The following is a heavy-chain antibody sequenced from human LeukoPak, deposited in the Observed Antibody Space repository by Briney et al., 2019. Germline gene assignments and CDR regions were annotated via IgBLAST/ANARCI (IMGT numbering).Heavy chain of an antibody. D-gene: IGHD2-15*01. CDR3: ARGTPCSSGGSCYSPAFDY. J-gene: IGHJ4*02. V-gene: IGHV4-4*07. CDR2: FYSGGST. Sequence: PSETLSLTCTVSGGSINSYYWSWIRQPAGKGLEWIGRFYSGGSTDYNPSLKSRVPMSVDTSKNQFSLKLSSVTAADTAVYYCARGTPCSSGGSCYSPAFDYWGQGTLVTVSS. CDR1: GGSINSYY.